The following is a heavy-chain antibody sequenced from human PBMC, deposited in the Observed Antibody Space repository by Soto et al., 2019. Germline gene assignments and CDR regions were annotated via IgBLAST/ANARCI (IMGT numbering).Heavy chain of an antibody. V-gene: IGHV4-34*01. D-gene: IGHD1-26*01. CDR1: VGSFRDYY. CDR2: INYRGST. Sequence: SETLSLTCAVYVGSFRDYYWSWIRQSPGKGLEWIGEINYRGSTNYNPSLKSRVTISVDRSKNQFSLKLTSVTAADTAVYYCARGGSYSGRPGTWFDPWGQGILVTVSS. CDR3: ARGGSYSGRPGTWFDP. J-gene: IGHJ5*02.